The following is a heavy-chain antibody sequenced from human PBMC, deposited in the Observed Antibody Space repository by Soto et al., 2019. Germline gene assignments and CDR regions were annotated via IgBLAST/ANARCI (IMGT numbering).Heavy chain of an antibody. CDR3: ARGGHYYDSSAPGYFDY. V-gene: IGHV4-59*01. Sequence: SETLSLTCTVSGGSISSYYWSWIRQPPGKGLEWIGYIYYSGSTNYNPSLKSRVTISVDTSKNQFSLKLNSVTAADTAVFYCARGGHYYDSSAPGYFDYWGQGTLVTVSS. CDR2: IYYSGST. CDR1: GGSISSYY. J-gene: IGHJ4*02. D-gene: IGHD3-22*01.